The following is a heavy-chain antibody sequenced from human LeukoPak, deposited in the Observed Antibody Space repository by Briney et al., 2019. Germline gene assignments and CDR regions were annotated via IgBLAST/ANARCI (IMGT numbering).Heavy chain of an antibody. CDR2: IWYDGNNK. Sequence: GGSLRLSCAASGFTFSSYGMHWVRRAPGKGLEWVAVIWYDGNNKYYADFVKGRLTISRDNSKNTLYLQLNSLRAEDTAVYNCAKDRGSREDGMDVWGQGTTVTVSS. J-gene: IGHJ6*02. CDR3: AKDRGSREDGMDV. D-gene: IGHD1-26*01. CDR1: GFTFSSYG. V-gene: IGHV3-33*06.